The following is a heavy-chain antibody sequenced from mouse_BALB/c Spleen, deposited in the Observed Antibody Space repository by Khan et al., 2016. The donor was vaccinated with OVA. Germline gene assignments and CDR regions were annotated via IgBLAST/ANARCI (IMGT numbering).Heavy chain of an antibody. Sequence: QLQESGPGLVKPSQSLSLTCTVTGYSITSGYAWNWIRQFPGNKLEWMGYISYSGVTSYTPYFKSRISIHRDTSKNQFFLQLNSVTTEDTATDYCARVNYYGYYLDYWGQGTTLTVSS. J-gene: IGHJ2*01. CDR3: ARVNYYGYYLDY. CDR2: ISYSGVT. CDR1: GYSITSGYA. V-gene: IGHV3-2*02. D-gene: IGHD1-1*01.